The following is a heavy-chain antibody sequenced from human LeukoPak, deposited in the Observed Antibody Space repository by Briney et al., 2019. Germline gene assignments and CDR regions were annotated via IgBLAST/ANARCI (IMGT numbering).Heavy chain of an antibody. J-gene: IGHJ4*02. CDR3: AKDSGFGSGSYEADRRFDY. CDR1: GFIFSNYG. V-gene: IGHV3-30*18. CDR2: ISYDGSNK. Sequence: GGSLRLSCEASGFIFSNYGMHWVRQAPGKGLEWVALISYDGSNKYYADSVKGRFTISRDNSKNTLYLQMNSLRAEDTAVYYCAKDSGFGSGSYEADRRFDYWGQGTLVIVSS. D-gene: IGHD3-10*01.